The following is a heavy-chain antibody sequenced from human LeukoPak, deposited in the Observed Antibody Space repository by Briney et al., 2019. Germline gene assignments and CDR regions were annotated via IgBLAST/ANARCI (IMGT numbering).Heavy chain of an antibody. V-gene: IGHV4-34*01. CDR2: VNHRGST. Sequence: SETLSLTYAVYGGPFTGYYWSCIRQSPNKGLEWMGEVNHRGSTNYSSSRKSRLTISADTSKSQFSLHLSSVTAADTAVYYCAKVYSSSPQDAFDVWGQGTMVTVCS. CDR3: AKVYSSSPQDAFDV. CDR1: GGPFTGYY. D-gene: IGHD3-22*01. J-gene: IGHJ3*01.